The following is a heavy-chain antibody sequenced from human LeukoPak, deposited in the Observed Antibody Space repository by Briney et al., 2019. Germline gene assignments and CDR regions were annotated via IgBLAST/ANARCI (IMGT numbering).Heavy chain of an antibody. CDR3: ARWDIVATSADY. J-gene: IGHJ4*02. Sequence: ASVKVSCKASGYTFTGYYMHWVRQAPGQGLEWMGIINPSGGSTSYAQKFQGRVTMTRDTSTSTVYMELSSLRSEDTAVYYCARWDIVATSADYWGQGTLVTVSS. CDR2: INPSGGST. V-gene: IGHV1-46*01. D-gene: IGHD5-12*01. CDR1: GYTFTGYY.